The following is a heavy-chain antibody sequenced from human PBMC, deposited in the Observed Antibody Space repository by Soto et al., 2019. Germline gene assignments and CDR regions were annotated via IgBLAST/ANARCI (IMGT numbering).Heavy chain of an antibody. Sequence: QVQLVESGGGVVQPGWSLILSCAASGFSISDYGMEWVRQAPGKGLEWVALISYDGSNTYYADSVKGRFTISRDNSKDTLFLQMTGLRREDTAVYYCAKGAGDRLAIGMDVWGQETTVPVSS. D-gene: IGHD1-26*01. CDR2: ISYDGSNT. CDR3: AKGAGDRLAIGMDV. V-gene: IGHV3-30*18. CDR1: GFSISDYG. J-gene: IGHJ6*02.